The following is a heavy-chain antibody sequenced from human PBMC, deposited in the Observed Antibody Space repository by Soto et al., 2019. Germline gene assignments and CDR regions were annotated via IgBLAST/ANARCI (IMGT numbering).Heavy chain of an antibody. CDR2: ISGSGGST. V-gene: IGHV3-23*01. D-gene: IGHD3-3*02. CDR1: GFIFSSYA. J-gene: IGHJ5*02. Sequence: PGGSLRLSCAASGFIFSSYAMSWVRQAPGKGLEWVSAISGSGGSTYYADSVKGRFTISRDNSKNTLYLQMNSLRAEDTAVYYCAIVKISPRPSNSSDPRGPGPLVTLSS. CDR3: AIVKISPRPSNSSDP.